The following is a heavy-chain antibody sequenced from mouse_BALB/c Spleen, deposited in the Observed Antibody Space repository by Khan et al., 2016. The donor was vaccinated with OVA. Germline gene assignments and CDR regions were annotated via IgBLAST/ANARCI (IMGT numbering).Heavy chain of an antibody. CDR3: ARGGKGGFAY. CDR1: GFTFSDYG. CDR2: ISSLAYNF. Sequence: EVELVESGGGLVQPGGSRKLSCAASGFTFSDYGMAWVRQAPGKGPEWVAFISSLAYNFYYADTVTGRFTISRENAKHTLYLEMSSLRYEDTAMYYCARGGKGGFAYWGQGTLVTVSA. V-gene: IGHV5-15*02. J-gene: IGHJ3*01.